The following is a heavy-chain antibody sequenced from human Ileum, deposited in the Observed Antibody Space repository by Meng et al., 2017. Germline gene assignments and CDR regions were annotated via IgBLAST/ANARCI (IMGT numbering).Heavy chain of an antibody. CDR2: IYLAGSP. D-gene: IGHD2-15*01. CDR1: GGSISSSFY. V-gene: IGHV4-4*02. CDR3: VRHGGKYFDS. Sequence: VRLQESGPGLGEPSGTLSLTCTVSGGSISSSFYWSWVRQSPGKGLEWIGQIYLAGSPNYNPSLESRVTISVDKSKNQFSLRLTSVTAADTAIFYCVRHGGKYFDSWGQGTLVTVSS. J-gene: IGHJ4*02.